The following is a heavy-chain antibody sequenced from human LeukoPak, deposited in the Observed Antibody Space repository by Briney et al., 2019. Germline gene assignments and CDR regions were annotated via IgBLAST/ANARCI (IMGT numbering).Heavy chain of an antibody. V-gene: IGHV4-34*01. CDR3: ARTVVAKHYYYYGMDV. Sequence: PSETLSLTCAVCGGSFSGYYWSWIRQPPGKGLEWIGEINHSGSTNYNPSLKSRVTISVDTSKNQFSLKLSSVTAADTAVYYCARTVVAKHYYYYGMDVWGQGTTVTVSS. CDR1: GGSFSGYY. CDR2: INHSGST. D-gene: IGHD5-12*01. J-gene: IGHJ6*02.